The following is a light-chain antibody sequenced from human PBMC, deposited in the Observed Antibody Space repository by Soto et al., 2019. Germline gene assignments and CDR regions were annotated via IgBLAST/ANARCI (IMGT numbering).Light chain of an antibody. CDR2: GAS. CDR3: QQYNKWPWT. CDR1: QSVSSN. Sequence: EIVMTQSPATLSVSPGERATLSCRASQSVSSNLAWHQQKPGQAPRLLLYGASTRATGIPARFSGSGSGTEFTLTISSLQSEDFAVYYCQQYNKWPWTFGQGTKVDIK. V-gene: IGKV3-15*01. J-gene: IGKJ1*01.